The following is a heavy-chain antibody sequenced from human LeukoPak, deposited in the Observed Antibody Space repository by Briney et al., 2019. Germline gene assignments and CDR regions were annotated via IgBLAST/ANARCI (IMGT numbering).Heavy chain of an antibody. CDR2: INPNSGGT. CDR3: ARGMGKQWLVRYYTDV. CDR1: GDTFSRYA. J-gene: IGHJ6*03. Sequence: ASVKVSCKASGDTFSRYAISWVRQAPGQGLEWMGWINPNSGGTNYAQKFQGRVTMTRDTSISTAYMELSRLRSDDTAVYYCARGMGKQWLVRYYTDVWGKGTTVTVSS. D-gene: IGHD6-19*01. V-gene: IGHV1-2*02.